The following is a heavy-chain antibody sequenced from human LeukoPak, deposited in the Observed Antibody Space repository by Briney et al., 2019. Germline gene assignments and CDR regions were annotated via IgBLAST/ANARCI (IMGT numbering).Heavy chain of an antibody. V-gene: IGHV3-33*01. CDR3: ARDPYYDSSGYFDY. D-gene: IGHD3-22*01. CDR1: GFTFSSYG. J-gene: IGHJ4*02. Sequence: SGRSLRLSCAASGFTFSSYGMHWVRQAPGKGLEWVAVIRYDGSNKYYADSVKGRFTISRDNSKNTLYLQMNSLRAEDTAVYYCARDPYYDSSGYFDYWGQGTLVTVSS. CDR2: IRYDGSNK.